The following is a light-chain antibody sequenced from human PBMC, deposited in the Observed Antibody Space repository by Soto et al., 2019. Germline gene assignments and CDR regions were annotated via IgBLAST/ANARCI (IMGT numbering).Light chain of an antibody. V-gene: IGLV1-40*01. Sequence: QSVLTQPPSASGTPGQRVTISCSGSTSNIGRNFVYWYQQLPGTAPKLLIYGNSNRPSGVPDRFSGSKSGTSASLAITGLQAEDEADYYCQSYDNSLSVYVFGTGTRSPS. CDR2: GNS. CDR1: TSNIGRNF. J-gene: IGLJ1*01. CDR3: QSYDNSLSVYV.